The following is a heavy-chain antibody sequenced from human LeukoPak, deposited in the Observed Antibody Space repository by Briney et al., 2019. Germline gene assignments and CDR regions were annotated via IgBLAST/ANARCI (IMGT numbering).Heavy chain of an antibody. CDR1: GYTFTDYF. V-gene: IGHV1-2*02. Sequence: ASVPVSCKASGYTFTDYFMHWVRQAPGQGLEGMGWINPNSGGTNYAQKFQGRGTKTRDTSITTAYMELSRLTSDDTAVYFCARDGEAAAVTNWFDPWGQGTLVAVSS. CDR2: INPNSGGT. J-gene: IGHJ5*02. CDR3: ARDGEAAAVTNWFDP. D-gene: IGHD6-13*01.